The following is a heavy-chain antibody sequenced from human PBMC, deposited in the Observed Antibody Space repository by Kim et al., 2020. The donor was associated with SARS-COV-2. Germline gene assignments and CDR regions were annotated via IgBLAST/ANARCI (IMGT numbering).Heavy chain of an antibody. Sequence: FQGRVTMTADESTSTAYMELSSLRSEDTAVYYCARATGTNLLYYYYGMDVWGQGTTVTVSS. CDR3: ARATGTNLLYYYYGMDV. J-gene: IGHJ6*02. V-gene: IGHV1-69*01. D-gene: IGHD1-7*01.